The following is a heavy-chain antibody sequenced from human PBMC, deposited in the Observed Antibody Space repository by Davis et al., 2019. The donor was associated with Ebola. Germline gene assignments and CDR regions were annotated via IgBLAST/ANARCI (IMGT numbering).Heavy chain of an antibody. CDR3: ARYLGYCSGGSCYPAEYFQH. D-gene: IGHD2-15*01. J-gene: IGHJ1*01. CDR2: IYPSDTSV. Sequence: ESLKISSRGSGYSFTSYWIGWVRQMPGKGLGWMGIIYPSDTSVKYSPSFHGLVTISADKSISTAYLQWSSLKASDTAMYYCARYLGYCSGGSCYPAEYFQHWGQGTLVTVSS. V-gene: IGHV5-51*01. CDR1: GYSFTSYW.